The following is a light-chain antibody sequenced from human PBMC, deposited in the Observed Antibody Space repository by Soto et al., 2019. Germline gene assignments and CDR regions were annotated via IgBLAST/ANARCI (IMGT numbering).Light chain of an antibody. J-gene: IGLJ1*01. Sequence: QSVLTQPASVSGSPGQSITISCTGTSSDVGGYNYVSWYQQHPGKAPKLLIYEVSNRPSGVSHRFSGSKSGNTASLTISWLQAEDEADYYCSSYTRSRTYVFGTGTKLTVL. CDR2: EVS. CDR1: SSDVGGYNY. CDR3: SSYTRSRTYV. V-gene: IGLV2-14*01.